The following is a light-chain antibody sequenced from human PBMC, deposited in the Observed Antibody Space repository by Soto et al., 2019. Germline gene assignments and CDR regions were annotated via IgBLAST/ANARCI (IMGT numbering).Light chain of an antibody. CDR1: QSIRNA. Sequence: DIQMTQAPSSLSASVGDRVTITCRASQSIRNALGWYQQKPGKAPKRLIYAASTLQNGVPSRFSGSGSGTEFTLTISSLQPEDFATDYWQHHNSYLALTFGGGTKVEIK. CDR3: QHHNSYLALT. CDR2: AAS. V-gene: IGKV1-17*01. J-gene: IGKJ4*01.